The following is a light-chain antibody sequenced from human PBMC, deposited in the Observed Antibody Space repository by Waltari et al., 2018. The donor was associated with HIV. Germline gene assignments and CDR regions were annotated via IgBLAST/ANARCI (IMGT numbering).Light chain of an antibody. J-gene: IGLJ3*02. CDR1: SDPVSSANY. CDR2: STN. CDR3: LLFMSSGIWV. V-gene: IGLV8-61*01. Sequence: HTVVTPEPPFSVPPGGTVTLTCGLCSDPVSSANYPTWFRQTPGQPPRTLIYSTNIRSYGVPARFSGSILEGKAALTITGAQEDDESEYYCLLFMSSGIWVFGGGTKLTVL.